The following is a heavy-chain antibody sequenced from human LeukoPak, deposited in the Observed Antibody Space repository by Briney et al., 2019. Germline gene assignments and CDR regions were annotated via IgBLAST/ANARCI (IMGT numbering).Heavy chain of an antibody. J-gene: IGHJ4*02. Sequence: GGSLRLSCAASGFTFSSYAMSWVRQAPGKGLEWVSAISGSGGSTYYADSVKGRFTISRDNSKNTPYLQMNSLRAEDTAVYYCAKALWFGESNFDYWGQGTLVTVSS. CDR2: ISGSGGST. V-gene: IGHV3-23*01. CDR3: AKALWFGESNFDY. D-gene: IGHD3-10*01. CDR1: GFTFSSYA.